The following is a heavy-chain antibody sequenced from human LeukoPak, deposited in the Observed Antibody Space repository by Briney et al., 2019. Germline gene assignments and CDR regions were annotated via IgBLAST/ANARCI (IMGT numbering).Heavy chain of an antibody. D-gene: IGHD3-3*01. CDR1: GYTFTSYY. CDR3: ARGPDYDFWSGNFDY. Sequence: GASVKVSCKASGYTFTSYYMHWVRQAPGQGLEWMGWISAYNGNTNYAQKLQGRVTMTTDTSTSTAYMELRSLRSEDTAVYYCARGPDYDFWSGNFDYWGQGTLVTVSS. CDR2: ISAYNGNT. V-gene: IGHV1-18*04. J-gene: IGHJ4*02.